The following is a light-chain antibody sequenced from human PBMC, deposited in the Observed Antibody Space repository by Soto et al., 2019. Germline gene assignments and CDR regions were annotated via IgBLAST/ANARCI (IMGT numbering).Light chain of an antibody. J-gene: IGKJ2*01. CDR3: QQTYITPYT. Sequence: DIQMTQSPSSLSASVGDRVTITCRASESMSTYLNRYQQKPGKAPKLLIYAASSLQSGVPSRFSGSGSGTDFTLTISSLQSEDVATYYCQQTYITPYTFGQGTKLEIK. CDR1: ESMSTY. CDR2: AAS. V-gene: IGKV1-39*01.